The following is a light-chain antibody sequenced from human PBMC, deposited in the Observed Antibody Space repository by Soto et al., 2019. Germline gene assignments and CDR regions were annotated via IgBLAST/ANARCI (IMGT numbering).Light chain of an antibody. CDR2: AAS. V-gene: IGKV1-6*01. CDR1: QGIRND. CDR3: LQNYNYPWT. Sequence: AIQMTQSPSSLSASVGDRVTITCRASQGIRNDLGLYQQKPGKAPQLLIYAASTLHSGVPSNFSGSGSGTDFTLTISSLQPEDFATYYCLQNYNYPWTFGQGTKVEIK. J-gene: IGKJ1*01.